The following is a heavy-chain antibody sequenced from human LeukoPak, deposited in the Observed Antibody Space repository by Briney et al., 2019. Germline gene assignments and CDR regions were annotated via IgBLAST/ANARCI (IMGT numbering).Heavy chain of an antibody. CDR2: INPNSGGT. CDR1: GYTFTGYY. Sequence: ASVKVSCKASGYTFTGYYMHWVRQAPGQGLEWMGWINPNSGGTNYAQKFQGRVTMTRDTSISTAYMELSRLRSDDTAVYYCARGGSTTVGTYYMDVWGKGTTVTVSS. J-gene: IGHJ6*03. D-gene: IGHD4-23*01. V-gene: IGHV1-2*02. CDR3: ARGGSTTVGTYYMDV.